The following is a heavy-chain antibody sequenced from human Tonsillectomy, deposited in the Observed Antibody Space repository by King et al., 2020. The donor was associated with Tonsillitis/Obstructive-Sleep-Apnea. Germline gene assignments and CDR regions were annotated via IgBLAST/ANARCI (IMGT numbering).Heavy chain of an antibody. J-gene: IGHJ4*02. V-gene: IGHV3-21*01. D-gene: IGHD6-19*01. CDR2: ISSSSSYI. CDR3: ARDSGTVAGNFDY. CDR1: GFTFTSYS. Sequence: VQLVESGGGLVKPGGSLRLSCAASGFTFTSYSINWVRQAPGKGLEWVSSISSSSSYIYYADSLKARFTISRDNAKNSLYLQMSSLRAEDTAVYYCARDSGTVAGNFDYWGQGTLVTVSS.